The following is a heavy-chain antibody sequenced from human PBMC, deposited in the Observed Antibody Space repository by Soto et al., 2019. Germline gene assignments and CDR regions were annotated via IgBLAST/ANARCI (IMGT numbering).Heavy chain of an antibody. J-gene: IGHJ5*02. CDR1: GGSFSGYY. Sequence: PSETLSLTCAVYGGSFSGYYWSWIRQPPGKGLEWIGEINHSGSTNYNPSLKSRVTISVDTSKNQFSLKLSSVTAADTAVYYCARGVVRLRYFDWFDPWGQGTLVTVSS. CDR3: ARGVVRLRYFDWFDP. V-gene: IGHV4-34*01. CDR2: INHSGST. D-gene: IGHD3-9*01.